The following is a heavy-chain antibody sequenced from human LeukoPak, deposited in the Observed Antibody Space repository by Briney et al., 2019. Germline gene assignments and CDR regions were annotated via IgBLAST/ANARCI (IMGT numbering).Heavy chain of an antibody. CDR2: ISAYNGNT. CDR1: GGTFSSYA. Sequence: ASVKVSCKASGGTFSSYAISWVRQAPGQGLEWMGWISAYNGNTNYAQKLQGRVTMTTDTSTSTAYMELRSLRSDDTAVYYCARDIVGATSSMSVWGQGTLVTVSS. V-gene: IGHV1-18*01. J-gene: IGHJ4*02. CDR3: ARDIVGATSSMSV. D-gene: IGHD1-26*01.